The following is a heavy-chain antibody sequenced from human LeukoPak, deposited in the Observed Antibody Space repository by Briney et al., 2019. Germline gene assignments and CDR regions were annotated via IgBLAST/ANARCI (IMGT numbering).Heavy chain of an antibody. J-gene: IGHJ4*02. V-gene: IGHV3-30*02. CDR2: IRYDGSNK. D-gene: IGHD6-13*01. Sequence: GGTLRLSCAASGFTFSSYGMSWVRQAPGKGLEWVAFIRYDGSNKYYADSVKGRFTISRDNSKNTLYLQMNSLRAEDTAVYYCAKDILISSSWYLSPDHLSPIDYWGQGTLVTVSS. CDR1: GFTFSSYG. CDR3: AKDILISSSWYLSPDHLSPIDY.